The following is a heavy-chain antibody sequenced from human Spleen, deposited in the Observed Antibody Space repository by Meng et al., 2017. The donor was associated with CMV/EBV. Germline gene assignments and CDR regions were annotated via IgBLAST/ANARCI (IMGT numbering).Heavy chain of an antibody. CDR2: IRYDGNTQ. CDR3: AKDFRGSYFNY. D-gene: IGHD3-16*01. Sequence: LACAPYGVTFSTSGMHWVRQAPGKGLEWVAFIRYDGNTQYYADSVKGRVTISRDNSKDTLYLQMNNLRADDTAVYFCAKDFRGSYFNYWGQVTLVTVSS. J-gene: IGHJ4*02. CDR1: GVTFSTSG. V-gene: IGHV3-30*02.